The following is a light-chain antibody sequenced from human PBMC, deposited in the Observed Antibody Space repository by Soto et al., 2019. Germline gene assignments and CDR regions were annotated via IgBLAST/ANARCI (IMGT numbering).Light chain of an antibody. CDR2: GAS. J-gene: IGKJ1*01. Sequence: EIVMTQSPATLSVSPGGRATLSCRASQSISDTLAWYQQKPGQAPRLLIHGASTRAPGFPARFSGSGSGTDFTLTIRSLQSEDFAVYYCQQYDNWPWTFGQGTKVEIK. V-gene: IGKV3-15*01. CDR1: QSISDT. CDR3: QQYDNWPWT.